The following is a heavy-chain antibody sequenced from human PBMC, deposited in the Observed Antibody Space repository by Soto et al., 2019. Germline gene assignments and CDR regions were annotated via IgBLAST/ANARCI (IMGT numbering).Heavy chain of an antibody. CDR3: ARDPGYYGMDV. CDR2: INAGNGNT. CDR1: GYTFTSYA. V-gene: IGHV1-3*05. J-gene: IGHJ6*02. Sequence: QVQLVQSGAEEKKPGASVKVSCKASGYTFTSYAMHWVRQAPGQRLEWMGWINAGNGNTKYSQKSQGRLTITRXTSASTADMELSSLRSEDTAVYYCARDPGYYGMDVRGQGTTVTVSS.